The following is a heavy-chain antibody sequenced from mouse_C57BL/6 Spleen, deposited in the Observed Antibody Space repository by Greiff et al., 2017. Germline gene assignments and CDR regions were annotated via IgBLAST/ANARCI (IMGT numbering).Heavy chain of an antibody. Sequence: EVQLQQSGPGLVKPSQSLSLTCSVTGYSITSCYYWNWIRQFPGNKLEWMGYISYDGSNNYNPSLKNRISITRDTSKNQFFLKLNSVTTEDTATYYGARVGAYYGSSHWYFDVWGTGTTVTVSS. J-gene: IGHJ1*03. CDR3: ARVGAYYGSSHWYFDV. V-gene: IGHV3-6*01. CDR2: ISYDGSN. D-gene: IGHD1-1*01. CDR1: GYSITSCYY.